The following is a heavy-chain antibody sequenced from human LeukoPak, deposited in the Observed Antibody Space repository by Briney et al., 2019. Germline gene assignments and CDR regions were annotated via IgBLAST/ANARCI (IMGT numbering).Heavy chain of an antibody. V-gene: IGHV4-39*01. Sequence: SETLSLTCTVSGGSISSSSYYWGWIRQPPGKGLEWIGGIYYSGSTYYNPSLKSRVTISVDTSKNQFSLKLSSVTAADTAVYYCARSHYDSSGYYPPGPYYYYMDVWGKGTTVTVSS. CDR2: IYYSGST. J-gene: IGHJ6*03. CDR1: GGSISSSSYY. CDR3: ARSHYDSSGYYPPGPYYYYMDV. D-gene: IGHD3-22*01.